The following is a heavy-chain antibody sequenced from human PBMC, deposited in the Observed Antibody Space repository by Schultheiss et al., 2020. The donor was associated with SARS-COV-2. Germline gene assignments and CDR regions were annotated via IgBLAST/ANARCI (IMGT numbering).Heavy chain of an antibody. V-gene: IGHV3-21*05. Sequence: GGSLRLSCAASGFTFSSYGMHWVRQAPGKGLEWVSYISGRNTDPNYADSVKGRFTISRDNAKNSVYLQMNSLRVEDTAVYYCAFPVREPTNWGQGTLVTVSS. CDR2: ISGRNTDP. D-gene: IGHD1-26*01. J-gene: IGHJ4*02. CDR3: AFPVREPTN. CDR1: GFTFSSYG.